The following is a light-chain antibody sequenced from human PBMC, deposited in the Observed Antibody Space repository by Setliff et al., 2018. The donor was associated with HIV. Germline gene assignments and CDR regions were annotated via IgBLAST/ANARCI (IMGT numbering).Light chain of an antibody. CDR3: SSYTSSSTEV. CDR2: DVS. V-gene: IGLV2-14*01. J-gene: IGLJ1*01. CDR1: SSDVGAYNY. Sequence: QSVLTQPASVSGSPGQSITISCTGTSSDVGAYNYVSWYQQHPGKAPKLMIYDVSKRPSGVSNRFSGSKSGNTASLTISGLQAEDEADYYCSSYTSSSTEVFGTGTKGTVL.